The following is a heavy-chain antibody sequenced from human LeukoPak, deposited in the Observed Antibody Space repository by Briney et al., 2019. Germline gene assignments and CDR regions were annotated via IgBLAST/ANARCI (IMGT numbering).Heavy chain of an antibody. V-gene: IGHV3-15*01. D-gene: IGHD2-15*01. CDR3: TTSLHDAFDI. Sequence: GGSLRLSCAASGSTFSNSWMSWVRQAPGKGLEWVGRIKRKSDGGTTDYAGPVKGRFTISRDDSKNTLYLQMNSLKIEDTAVYYCTTSLHDAFDIWGQGTMVTVSS. J-gene: IGHJ3*02. CDR1: GSTFSNSW. CDR2: IKRKSDGGTT.